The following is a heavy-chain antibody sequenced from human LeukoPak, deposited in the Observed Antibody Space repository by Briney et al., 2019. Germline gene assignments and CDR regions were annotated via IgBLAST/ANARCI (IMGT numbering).Heavy chain of an antibody. CDR1: GGTFSSYA. V-gene: IGHV1-69*05. Sequence: ASVKVSYKASGGTFSSYAISWVRQAPGQGLEWMGGIIPIFGTANYAQKFQGRVTITTDESTSTAYMELSSLRSEDTAMYYCARDSRITIFGVVTDKYYYYMDVWGKGTTVTVSS. D-gene: IGHD3-3*01. CDR2: IIPIFGTA. J-gene: IGHJ6*03. CDR3: ARDSRITIFGVVTDKYYYYMDV.